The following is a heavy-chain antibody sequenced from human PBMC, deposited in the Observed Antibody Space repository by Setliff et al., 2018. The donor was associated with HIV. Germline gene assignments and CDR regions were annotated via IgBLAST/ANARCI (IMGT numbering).Heavy chain of an antibody. CDR3: ARERQWLGRDYFDY. V-gene: IGHV4-61*02. Sequence: SETLSLTCTVSGGSISSGSYYWNWIRQPAGKGLEWIGRIYTSGNTNSNPSLKRRVTISVDTSKNQFSLKLSSVTAADTAVYYCARERQWLGRDYFDYWGQGTLVTVSS. J-gene: IGHJ4*02. D-gene: IGHD6-19*01. CDR2: IYTSGNT. CDR1: GGSISSGSYY.